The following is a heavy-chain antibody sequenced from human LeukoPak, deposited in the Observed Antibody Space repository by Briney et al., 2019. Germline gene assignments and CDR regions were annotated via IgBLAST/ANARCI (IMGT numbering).Heavy chain of an antibody. Sequence: ASVKVSCKASGYTFTSFGISWVRQAPGQGLEWMGWISAYNGNTNYAQKLQGRVTMTTDTSTRTAYMELRSLRSDDTAVHYCARVRAVTMNWFDPWGQGTLVTVST. D-gene: IGHD4-17*01. J-gene: IGHJ5*02. CDR2: ISAYNGNT. CDR1: GYTFTSFG. V-gene: IGHV1-18*01. CDR3: ARVRAVTMNWFDP.